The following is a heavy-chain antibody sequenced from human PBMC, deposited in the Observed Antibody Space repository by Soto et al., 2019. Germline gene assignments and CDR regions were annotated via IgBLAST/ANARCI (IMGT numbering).Heavy chain of an antibody. D-gene: IGHD4-17*01. J-gene: IGHJ6*02. CDR3: AREYYGYSEDLMDV. CDR1: GGSISSGGYY. V-gene: IGHV4-31*03. CDR2: IYYSGST. Sequence: PSETLSLTCTVSGGSISSGGYYWSWIRQHPGKGLEWIGYIYYSGSTYYNPSLKSRVTISVDTSKNQFSLKLSSVTAADTAVYYCAREYYGYSEDLMDVWGQGTTVTVSS.